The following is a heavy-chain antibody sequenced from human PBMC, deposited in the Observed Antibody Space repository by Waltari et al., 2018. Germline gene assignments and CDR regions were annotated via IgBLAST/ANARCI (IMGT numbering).Heavy chain of an antibody. V-gene: IGHV3-53*01. J-gene: IGHJ4*02. CDR1: GFTVSSNY. Sequence: EVQLVESGGGLIQPGGSLRLSCAASGFTVSSNYMSWVRQAPGKGREVVSVIYSGGRTYYAGSGKGRFTIARDNYKNTLYLQMNSLRAEDTAVYYCARGGYSYGTDYWGQGTLVTVSS. D-gene: IGHD5-18*01. CDR2: IYSGGRT. CDR3: ARGGYSYGTDY.